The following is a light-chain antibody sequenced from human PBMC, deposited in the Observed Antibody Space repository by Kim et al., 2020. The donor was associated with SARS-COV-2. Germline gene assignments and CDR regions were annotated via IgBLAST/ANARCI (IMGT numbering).Light chain of an antibody. CDR3: QAWDSSTRV. CDR2: QDS. CDR1: KLGDKY. V-gene: IGLV3-1*01. Sequence: VSPGKTASVTCSGDKLGDKYACWYQQKPGQSPVLVIYQDSKRPSGIPERFSGSNSGNTATLTISGTQAMDEADYYCQAWDSSTRVFGGGTQLTVL. J-gene: IGLJ2*01.